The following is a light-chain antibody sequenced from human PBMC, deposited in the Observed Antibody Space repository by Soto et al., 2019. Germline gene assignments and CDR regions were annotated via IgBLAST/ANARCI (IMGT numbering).Light chain of an antibody. CDR1: RSDVGGYNY. J-gene: IGLJ1*01. V-gene: IGLV2-11*01. Sequence: QSVLTQPRSVSGSPGQSVTISCTGTRSDVGGYNYVSWYLQHPGKAPKVMIYDVSKRPSGVPDRFSGSKSGNTASLTISGLQSEDEADYYCCSFAGNYIYVFGTGTKVTVL. CDR3: CSFAGNYIYV. CDR2: DVS.